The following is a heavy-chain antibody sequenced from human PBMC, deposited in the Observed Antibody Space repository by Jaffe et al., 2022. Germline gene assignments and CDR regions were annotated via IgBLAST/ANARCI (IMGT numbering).Heavy chain of an antibody. Sequence: EVQLVESGGGLVQPGGSLKLSCAASGFTFSGSAMHWVRQASGKGLEWVGRIRSKANSYATAYAASVKGRFTISRDDSKNTAYLQMNSLKTEDTAVYYCTKGGDYRFMDYWGQGTLVTVSS. V-gene: IGHV3-73*02. D-gene: IGHD4-17*01. CDR2: IRSKANSYAT. CDR1: GFTFSGSA. CDR3: TKGGDYRFMDY. J-gene: IGHJ4*02.